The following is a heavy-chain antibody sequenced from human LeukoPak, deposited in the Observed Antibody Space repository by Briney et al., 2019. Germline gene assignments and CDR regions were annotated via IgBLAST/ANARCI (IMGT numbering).Heavy chain of an antibody. CDR2: ISSSGSYI. CDR3: ARVCGSWYYFDY. D-gene: IGHD6-13*01. CDR1: GFTFRSYS. V-gene: IGHV3-21*01. J-gene: IGHJ4*02. Sequence: PGESLRLSCAASGFTFRSYSMNWVRQAPGKGLEWVSFISSSGSYIYYADSVKGRFTISRDNAKNSLYLQMNSLRAEDMAAYYCARVCGSWYYFDYWGQGTLVTVSS.